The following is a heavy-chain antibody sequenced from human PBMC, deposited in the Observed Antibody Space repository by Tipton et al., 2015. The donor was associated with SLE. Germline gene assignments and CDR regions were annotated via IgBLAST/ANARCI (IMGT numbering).Heavy chain of an antibody. CDR1: GFTVSSNY. Sequence: SLRLSCAASGFTVSSNYTSWVRQAPGKGLEWVSVIYSGGTTYYADSVKGRFTISRDNSKNTLYLQMNRLRPEDTAVYYCARAVGEGSNPYYYYAYYMYVWGKGTTVTVSS. CDR3: ARAVGEGSNPYYYYAYYMYV. V-gene: IGHV3-53*05. J-gene: IGHJ6*03. CDR2: IYSGGTT. D-gene: IGHD3-10*01.